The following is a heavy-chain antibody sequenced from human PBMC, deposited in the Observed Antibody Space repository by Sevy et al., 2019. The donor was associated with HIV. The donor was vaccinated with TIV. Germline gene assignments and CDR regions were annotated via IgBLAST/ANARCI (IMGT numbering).Heavy chain of an antibody. Sequence: ASVKVSCKASGGTFSSYAISWVRQAPGQGLEWMGGIIPIFGTANYAQKFQGRVTITADESTSTAYMELSSLRSEDTAVYYCARETYYGSAESGDDYYYYGMDVWGQGTTVTVSS. V-gene: IGHV1-69*13. CDR1: GGTFSSYA. D-gene: IGHD3-22*01. J-gene: IGHJ6*02. CDR2: IIPIFGTA. CDR3: ARETYYGSAESGDDYYYYGMDV.